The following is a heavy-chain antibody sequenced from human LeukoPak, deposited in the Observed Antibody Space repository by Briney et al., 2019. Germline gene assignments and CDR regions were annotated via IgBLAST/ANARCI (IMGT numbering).Heavy chain of an antibody. CDR1: GGSISSSSYY. J-gene: IGHJ4*02. CDR3: ASRIAVALNYFDY. CDR2: IYYSGRT. V-gene: IGHV4-39*01. Sequence: SETLSLTCTVSGGSISSSSYYWGWIRQPPGKGLEWIGSIYYSGRTYHNPSLKSRVTISVDTSKNQFSLKVSPVTAADTAVYYCASRIAVALNYFDYWGQGTLVTVSS. D-gene: IGHD6-19*01.